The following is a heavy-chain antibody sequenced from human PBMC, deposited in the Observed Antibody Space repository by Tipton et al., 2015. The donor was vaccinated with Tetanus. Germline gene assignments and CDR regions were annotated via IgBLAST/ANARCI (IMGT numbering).Heavy chain of an antibody. Sequence: QVQLVQSGAEVKKPGSSVTVSCKASGSNFRNYAITWVRQAPGQGLEWMARIIPSLDTADYSPNFQGRVTVTADKSTTTAYMELSSLRSDDPAVYFCAREQGYFDYWGQGTLVTVSS. J-gene: IGHJ4*02. V-gene: IGHV1-69*09. CDR1: GSNFRNYA. CDR2: IIPSLDTA. CDR3: AREQGYFDY.